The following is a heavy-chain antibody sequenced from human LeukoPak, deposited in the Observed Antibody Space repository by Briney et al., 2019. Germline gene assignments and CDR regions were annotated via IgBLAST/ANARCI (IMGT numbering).Heavy chain of an antibody. CDR1: GFSFGDYS. Sequence: PGGSLRLSCAASGFSFGDYSMTWVRQALGKGLEWVSYIRSDSSAIYYADSVKGPFTISRDNAKKSLYLQMNSLRAEDTAVYYCASREGYYYDSSGIALGIWGQGTLVTVSS. D-gene: IGHD3-22*01. V-gene: IGHV3-48*01. J-gene: IGHJ4*02. CDR2: IRSDSSAI. CDR3: ASREGYYYDSSGIALGI.